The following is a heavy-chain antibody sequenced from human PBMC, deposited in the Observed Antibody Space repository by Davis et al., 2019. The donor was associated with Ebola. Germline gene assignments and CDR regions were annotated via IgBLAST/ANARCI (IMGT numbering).Heavy chain of an antibody. CDR2: IYPGDSET. V-gene: IGHV5-51*01. J-gene: IGHJ4*02. Sequence: GESLKISCKGSGYSFTSYWIAWVRQMPGKGLECMGIIYPGDSETRYSPSFQGQVTISADKSITTAYLQWSSLKASDTAMYYCARHRDYDDADRHFQYYFDYWGQGTLVTVSS. D-gene: IGHD3-22*01. CDR1: GYSFTSYW. CDR3: ARHRDYDDADRHFQYYFDY.